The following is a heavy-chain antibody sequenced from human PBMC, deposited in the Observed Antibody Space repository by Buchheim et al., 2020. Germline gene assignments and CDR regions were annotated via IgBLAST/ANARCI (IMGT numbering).Heavy chain of an antibody. V-gene: IGHV3-23*04. CDR3: AKPSSGWTSFDN. D-gene: IGHD6-19*01. CDR1: GFTFDDYG. CDR2: ISSSGRNT. J-gene: IGHJ4*02. Sequence: EVQLVESGGGVVRPGGSLRLSCAASGFTFDDYGMSWVRQAPGTGLEWVSGISSSGRNTYYADSAKGRFTISRDNSKNALYLQMKSLRAEDTALYYCAKPSSGWTSFDNWGRGTL.